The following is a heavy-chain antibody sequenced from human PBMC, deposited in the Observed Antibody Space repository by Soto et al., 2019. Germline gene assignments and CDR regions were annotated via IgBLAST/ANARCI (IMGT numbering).Heavy chain of an antibody. CDR3: ARDGYSSSWSPFDY. D-gene: IGHD6-13*01. CDR2: IYYSGST. J-gene: IGHJ4*02. Sequence: SETLSLTCTVSGGSISSYYWSWTRQPPGKGLEWIGYIYYSGSTNYNPSLKSRVTISVDTSKNQFSLKLSSVTAADTAVYYCARDGYSSSWSPFDYWGQGTLVTVS. CDR1: GGSISSYY. V-gene: IGHV4-59*01.